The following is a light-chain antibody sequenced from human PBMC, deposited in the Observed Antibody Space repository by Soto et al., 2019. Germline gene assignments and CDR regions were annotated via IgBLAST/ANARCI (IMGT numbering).Light chain of an antibody. V-gene: IGLV2-14*01. J-gene: IGLJ3*02. CDR3: SSYAAYTTLWV. CDR1: ASDIGNYNY. Sequence: QSVLTQPASVSGSPGQSITISCTGTASDIGNYNYVSWYQQHPGKAPKLIIYGVSNRPSGVSNRFSGSKSDNAASLTISGLQAEDEADYYCSSYAAYTTLWVFGGGTK. CDR2: GVS.